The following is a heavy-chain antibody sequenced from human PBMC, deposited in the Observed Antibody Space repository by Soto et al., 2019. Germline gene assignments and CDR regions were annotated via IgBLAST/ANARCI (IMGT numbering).Heavy chain of an antibody. D-gene: IGHD5-12*01. CDR1: GFTFSSYS. CDR2: ISTTSSSI. J-gene: IGHJ4*02. CDR3: ARKGVAFDY. Sequence: PGGSLRLSCAASGFTFSSYSMNWVRQAPGKWLEWISYISTTSSSIYYADSVKGRFTISRDNAKNSLFLQMNSLRDEDTAVYYCARKGVAFDYWGQGALVTDS. V-gene: IGHV3-48*02.